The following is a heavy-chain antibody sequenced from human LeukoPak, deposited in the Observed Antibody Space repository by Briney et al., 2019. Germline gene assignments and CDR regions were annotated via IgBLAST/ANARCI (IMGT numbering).Heavy chain of an antibody. Sequence: GGSLTLSCAASGFTVSSNYMSWVRQAPGKGLEWVSVIYSGGSTYYADSVKGRFTISRDNSKNTLYLQMNSLRAEDTAVYYCARKAYGDYVGYWGQGALVSVSS. CDR2: IYSGGST. D-gene: IGHD4-17*01. J-gene: IGHJ4*02. V-gene: IGHV3-66*01. CDR1: GFTVSSNY. CDR3: ARKAYGDYVGY.